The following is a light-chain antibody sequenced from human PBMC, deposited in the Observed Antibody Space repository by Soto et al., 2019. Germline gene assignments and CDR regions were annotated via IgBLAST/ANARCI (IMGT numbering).Light chain of an antibody. CDR3: QQYGSSPLT. Sequence: EIVLTQSPGTLSLSPGERATLSCRASQSVSSSYLACYQQKPGQAPRLLIYGASSRATGIPDRFSGSGSGTDFTLTISRLEPEDFAVYYCQQYGSSPLTFGQGTKVEI. CDR2: GAS. V-gene: IGKV3-20*01. CDR1: QSVSSSY. J-gene: IGKJ1*01.